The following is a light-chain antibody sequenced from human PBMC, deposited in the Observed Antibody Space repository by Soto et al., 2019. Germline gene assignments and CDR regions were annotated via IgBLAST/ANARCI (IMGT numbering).Light chain of an antibody. V-gene: IGKV3-11*01. CDR1: QSVTRS. CDR3: QQRSNWPLT. J-gene: IGKJ4*01. CDR2: DAS. Sequence: EIVLIQSPATLSLCPGERATLSCRASQSVTRSLAWYQQKPGQAPRLLIYDASTRATDIPARYRGSGSGTDFTLTISSLEPEDFAVYYCQQRSNWPLTFGGGTKV.